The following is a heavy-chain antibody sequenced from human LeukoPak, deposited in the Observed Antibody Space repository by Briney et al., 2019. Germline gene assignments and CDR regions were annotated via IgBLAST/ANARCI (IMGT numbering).Heavy chain of an antibody. V-gene: IGHV3-30*18. J-gene: IGHJ4*02. Sequence: GGSLRLSCAASGFTFSSYGMHWVRQAPGKGLEWAGVISYDGSNKYYADSVKGRFTISSDNSKNTLYLQMNSLRAEDTAVYYCAKDQGGAAPAFAYWGQGTLVTVSS. CDR1: GFTFSSYG. CDR2: ISYDGSNK. D-gene: IGHD6-6*01. CDR3: AKDQGGAAPAFAY.